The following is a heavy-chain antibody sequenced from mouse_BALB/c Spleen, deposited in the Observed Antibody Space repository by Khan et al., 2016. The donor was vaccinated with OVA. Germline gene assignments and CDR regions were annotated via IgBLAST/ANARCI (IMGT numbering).Heavy chain of an antibody. V-gene: IGHV1-7*01. Sequence: VQLQQSGAELAKPWASVKMSCKASGYTFTAYWVHWVKQRPGQGLEWIGYIDSSTDYTYYNQRFKDKVTLTTDKSSSTAYMQLSSLTSEDSAVYYGARRGLYGSFAYWGQGTLVTVSA. J-gene: IGHJ3*01. CDR1: GYTFTAYW. D-gene: IGHD1-1*02. CDR3: ARRGLYGSFAY. CDR2: IDSSTDYT.